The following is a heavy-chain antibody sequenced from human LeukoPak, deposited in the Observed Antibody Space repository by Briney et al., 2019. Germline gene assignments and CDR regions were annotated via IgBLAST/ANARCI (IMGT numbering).Heavy chain of an antibody. CDR3: ARAAAWSENYYWYFDF. Sequence: PSETLSLTCTVSGGSISSYYWSWIRQPPGKGLEGIGYIYYSGSTNYNPSLTSRVTISVDTSKNQFSLKLSSVTAADTAVYYCARAAAWSENYYWYFDFWGRGTLVTVSS. V-gene: IGHV4-59*01. CDR1: GGSISSYY. J-gene: IGHJ2*01. CDR2: IYYSGST. D-gene: IGHD1-7*01.